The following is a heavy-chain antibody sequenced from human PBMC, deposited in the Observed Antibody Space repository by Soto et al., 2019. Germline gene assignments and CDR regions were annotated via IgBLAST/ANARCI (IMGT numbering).Heavy chain of an antibody. Sequence: EVQLLESGGGLVQPGGSLRLSCAASGFTFSMSAMSWVRQAPGKGLEWVSTTGLNGRTTYYADSVKGRFTVSRDNSKNTLHLQTNRLRAEDTTVYYCATVHSTSRSFDYWGQGTLVTVSS. D-gene: IGHD2-2*01. CDR1: GFTFSMSA. CDR2: TGLNGRTT. J-gene: IGHJ4*02. V-gene: IGHV3-23*01. CDR3: ATVHSTSRSFDY.